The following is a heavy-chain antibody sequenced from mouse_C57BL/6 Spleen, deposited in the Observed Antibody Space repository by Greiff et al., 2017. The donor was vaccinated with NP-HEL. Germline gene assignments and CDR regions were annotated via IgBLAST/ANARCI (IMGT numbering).Heavy chain of an antibody. CDR2: ISDGGSYT. CDR3: AREGDGGAY. V-gene: IGHV5-4*01. D-gene: IGHD3-3*01. J-gene: IGHJ3*01. Sequence: EVNLVESGGGLVKPGGSLKLSCAASGFTFSSYAMSWVRQTPEKRLEWVATISDGGSYTYYPDNVKGRFTISRDNAKNNLYLQMSHLKSEDTAMYYCAREGDGGAYWGQGTLVTVSA. CDR1: GFTFSSYA.